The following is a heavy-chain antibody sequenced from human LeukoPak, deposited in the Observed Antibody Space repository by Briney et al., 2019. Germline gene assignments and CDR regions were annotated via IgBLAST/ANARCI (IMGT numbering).Heavy chain of an antibody. CDR3: ASPPYSSSWTAPRYFDY. Sequence: PSETLSLTCAVYGGSFSGYYWSWIRQPPGKGLVWIGEINHSGSTNYNPSLKSRVTISVDTSKNRFSLKLSSVTAADTAVYYCASPPYSSSWTAPRYFDYWGQGTLVTVSS. D-gene: IGHD6-13*01. J-gene: IGHJ4*02. CDR1: GGSFSGYY. CDR2: INHSGST. V-gene: IGHV4-34*01.